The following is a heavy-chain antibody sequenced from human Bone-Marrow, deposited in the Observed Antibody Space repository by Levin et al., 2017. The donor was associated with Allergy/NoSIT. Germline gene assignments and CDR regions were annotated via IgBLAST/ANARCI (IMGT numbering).Heavy chain of an antibody. CDR3: ARGVDHDGSGSMVTFDY. Sequence: SQTLSLTCTVSGGSVSSGSYYWTWIRQPPGKRLEWIGYMYYRGSTNYNPSLKSRVTISFDMSNNQFSLKLSSLTAADTAVYYCARGVDHDGSGSMVTFDYWGQGTLVTVSS. V-gene: IGHV4-61*01. CDR2: MYYRGST. J-gene: IGHJ4*02. CDR1: GGSVSSGSYY. D-gene: IGHD3-10*01.